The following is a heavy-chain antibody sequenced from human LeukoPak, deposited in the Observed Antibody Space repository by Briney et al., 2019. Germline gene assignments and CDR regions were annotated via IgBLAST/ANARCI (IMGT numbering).Heavy chain of an antibody. V-gene: IGHV1-69*05. CDR1: GGTFSSYA. Sequence: ASVKVSCKASGGTFSSYAISWVRQAPGQGLEWMGRIIPFFGTANYAQKFQGRVTITTDESTSTAYMELSSLRSEDTAVYHCATGYSSGPYYFDYWGQGTLVTVSS. CDR3: ATGYSSGPYYFDY. J-gene: IGHJ4*02. CDR2: IIPFFGTA. D-gene: IGHD6-19*01.